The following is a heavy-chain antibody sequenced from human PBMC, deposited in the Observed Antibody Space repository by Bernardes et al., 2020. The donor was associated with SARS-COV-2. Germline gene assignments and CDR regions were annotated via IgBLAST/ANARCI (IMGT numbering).Heavy chain of an antibody. V-gene: IGHV1-2*02. CDR2: INPNSGGT. J-gene: IGHJ6*02. CDR1: GYTFTGYY. Sequence: ASVKVSCKASGYTFTGYYMHWVRQAPGQGLEWMGWINPNSGGTNYAQKFQGRVTMTRDTSISTAYMELSRLRSDDTAVYYCARVGISSSPPYYYYYGMDVWGQGTTVTVSS. CDR3: ARVGISSSPPYYYYYGMDV. D-gene: IGHD6-6*01.